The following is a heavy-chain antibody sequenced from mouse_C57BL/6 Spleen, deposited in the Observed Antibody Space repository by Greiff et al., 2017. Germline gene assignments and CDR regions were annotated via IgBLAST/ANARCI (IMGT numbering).Heavy chain of an antibody. CDR2: IHPNSGST. Sequence: VQLQQPGAELVKPGASVKLSCKASGYTFTSYWMHWVKQRPGQGLEWIGMIHPNSGSTNYNEKFKSKATLTVDKSSSTAYMQLSSLTSEDSAVYYCARSDWDLGARDYWGQGTSVTVSS. CDR1: GYTFTSYW. D-gene: IGHD4-1*01. CDR3: ARSDWDLGARDY. J-gene: IGHJ4*01. V-gene: IGHV1-64*01.